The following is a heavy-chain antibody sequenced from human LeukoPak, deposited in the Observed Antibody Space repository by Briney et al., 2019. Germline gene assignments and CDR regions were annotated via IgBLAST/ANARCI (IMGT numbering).Heavy chain of an antibody. V-gene: IGHV3-21*01. D-gene: IGHD3-22*01. CDR2: ISSSSSYI. J-gene: IGHJ3*02. CDR3: ATLTHYDSRSFAFDI. CDR1: GFTFSSYS. Sequence: EGSLRLSCAASGFTFSSYSMNWVRQAPGKGLEWVSSISSSSSYIYYADSVKGRFTISRDNAKNTLYLQMNSLGVEDTALYYCATLTHYDSRSFAFDIWGQGTMVTVSS.